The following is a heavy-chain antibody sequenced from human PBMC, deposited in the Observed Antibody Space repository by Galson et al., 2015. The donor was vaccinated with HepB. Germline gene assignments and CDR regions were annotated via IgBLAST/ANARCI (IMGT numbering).Heavy chain of an antibody. V-gene: IGHV1-18*04. CDR1: GYTFTKYG. CDR2: INTYNGDT. Sequence: SVKVSCKASGYTFTKYGISWVRQAPGQGLEWMGWINTYNGDTEYVQKLQGRVTMTTDTFTNTAYMDLTSLTSDDTAMYYSARDDIIAEGSYWGQGTLVTVSS. J-gene: IGHJ4*02. CDR3: ARDDIIAEGSY. D-gene: IGHD2/OR15-2a*01.